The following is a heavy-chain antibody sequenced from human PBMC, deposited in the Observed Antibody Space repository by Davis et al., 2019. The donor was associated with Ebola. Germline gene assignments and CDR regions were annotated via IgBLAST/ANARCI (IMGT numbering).Heavy chain of an antibody. CDR2: VYYRGST. CDR1: GGALISYH. D-gene: IGHD3-10*01. V-gene: IGHV4-59*01. CDR3: ARVGDSYGSSNSRPYGMDV. J-gene: IGHJ6*02. Sequence: SETLSLTCTVSGGALISYHWSWIRQPPGKGLEWIGYVYYRGSTNYNPSLKNRVTISVDTSKNQFSLTLSSVSAADTAMYYCARVGDSYGSSNSRPYGMDVWGPGTTVTVSS.